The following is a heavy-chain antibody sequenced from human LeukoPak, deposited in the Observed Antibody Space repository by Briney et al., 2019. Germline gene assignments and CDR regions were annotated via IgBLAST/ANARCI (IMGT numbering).Heavy chain of an antibody. CDR2: IYYSGST. CDR3: ARHRGSSPNFDY. CDR1: GGSISRNNYY. Sequence: SETLSLTCTVSGGSISRNNYYWDWIRQPPGKGLEYIGSIYYSGSTYYTPSLKSRVTISVDTSKNQFSLKLSSVTATDTAVYYCARHRGSSPNFDYWGQGTLVTVSS. V-gene: IGHV4-39*01. D-gene: IGHD6-6*01. J-gene: IGHJ4*02.